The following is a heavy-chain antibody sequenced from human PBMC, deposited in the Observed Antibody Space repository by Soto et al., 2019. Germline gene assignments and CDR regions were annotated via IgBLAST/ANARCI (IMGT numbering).Heavy chain of an antibody. J-gene: IGHJ3*02. V-gene: IGHV1-69*13. CDR2: IIPIFGTA. Sequence: SVKLSCKASGGTFSSYAISWVRQAPGQGLEWMGGIIPIFGTANYAQKFQGRVTITADESTSTAYMELSSLRSEDTAVYYCASGRITMIVVVTTDAFDIWGQGTMVTVSS. CDR1: GGTFSSYA. CDR3: ASGRITMIVVVTTDAFDI. D-gene: IGHD3-22*01.